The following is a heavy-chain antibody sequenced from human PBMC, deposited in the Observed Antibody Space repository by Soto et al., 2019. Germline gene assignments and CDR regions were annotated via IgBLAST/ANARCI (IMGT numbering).Heavy chain of an antibody. CDR2: MNPNSGNT. J-gene: IGHJ5*02. CDR1: GYTFTSYD. CDR3: ARARLHPNWFDP. V-gene: IGHV1-8*01. D-gene: IGHD4-4*01. Sequence: QVQLVQSGAEVKKPGASVKVSCKASGYTFTSYDINWVRQATGQGLEWMGWMNPNSGNTGYAQKFQGRXXMXRXXSISTAYMELSSLRSEATAVYYCARARLHPNWFDPWGQGTLVTVSS.